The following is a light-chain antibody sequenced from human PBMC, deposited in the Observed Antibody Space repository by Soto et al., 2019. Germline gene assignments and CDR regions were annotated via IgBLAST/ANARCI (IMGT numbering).Light chain of an antibody. CDR2: GAS. CDR3: QQSGSSPT. V-gene: IGKV3-20*01. Sequence: EIVLTQSPGTLSLSPGERATLSCRASQSVSSSYLAWYQQKPGQAPRLLIYGASSRATGIPDRFSGSGSGTDFTLTISRLEPEDFAVYYCQQSGSSPTFGGGTKVDIK. J-gene: IGKJ4*01. CDR1: QSVSSSY.